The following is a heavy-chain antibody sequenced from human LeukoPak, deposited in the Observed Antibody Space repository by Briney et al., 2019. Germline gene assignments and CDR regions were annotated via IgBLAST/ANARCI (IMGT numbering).Heavy chain of an antibody. Sequence: PGGSLRLSCSAFGFTFSSYATHWVRQAPGKGLEYVSAISSNGGSTYYADSVKGRFTISRDNSKNTLYLQMSSLRAEDTAVYYCVKSREGAFDIWGQGTMVTVSS. CDR1: GFTFSSYA. J-gene: IGHJ3*02. D-gene: IGHD1-26*01. CDR3: VKSREGAFDI. V-gene: IGHV3-64D*06. CDR2: ISSNGGST.